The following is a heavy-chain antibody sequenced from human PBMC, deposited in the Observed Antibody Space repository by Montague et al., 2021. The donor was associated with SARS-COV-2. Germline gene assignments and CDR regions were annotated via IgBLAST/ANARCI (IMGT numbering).Heavy chain of an antibody. D-gene: IGHD3-9*01. Sequence: PALVKPTQTLTLTCTFSGFSLSTSGMCVSWIRQPPGKALEWLALIDWDDDKYYSTSLKTRLTISKDTSKNQVVPTMTNMDPVDTATYYCARMVTIFSLGGYYYYYGMDVGGQGTTVTVSS. CDR1: GFSLSTSGMC. CDR2: IDWDDDK. CDR3: ARMVTIFSLGGYYYYYGMDV. V-gene: IGHV2-70*01. J-gene: IGHJ6*02.